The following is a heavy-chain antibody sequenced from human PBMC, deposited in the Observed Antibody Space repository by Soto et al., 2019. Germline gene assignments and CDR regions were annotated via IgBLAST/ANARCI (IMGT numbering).Heavy chain of an antibody. CDR1: GGSISSSNW. Sequence: SETLSLTCAVSGGSISSSNWWSWVRQPPGKGLEWIGEIYHSGSTNYNPSLKSRVTISVDKSKNQLSLKLSSVTAADTAVYYCARVSYYYDSSGSLVNYYYYGMDVWGQGTTVTVSS. J-gene: IGHJ6*02. D-gene: IGHD3-22*01. CDR2: IYHSGST. CDR3: ARVSYYYDSSGSLVNYYYYGMDV. V-gene: IGHV4-4*02.